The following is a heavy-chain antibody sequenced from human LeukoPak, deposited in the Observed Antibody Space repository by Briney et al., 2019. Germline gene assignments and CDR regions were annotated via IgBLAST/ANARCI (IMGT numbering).Heavy chain of an antibody. CDR1: GFTLSTYW. D-gene: IGHD3-16*01. Sequence: PGGSLRLSCAASGFTLSTYWMSWVCQAPGKGLEWVANIKQDGSGKNYVDSVKGRFTISKDNAQNSLYLQINSLRAEDTAVYYCARGGSYGSFDYWGQGTLVTVSS. CDR2: IKQDGSGK. J-gene: IGHJ4*02. CDR3: ARGGSYGSFDY. V-gene: IGHV3-7*01.